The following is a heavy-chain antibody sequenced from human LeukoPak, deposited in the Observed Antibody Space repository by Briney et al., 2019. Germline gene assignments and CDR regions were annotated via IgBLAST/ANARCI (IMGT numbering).Heavy chain of an antibody. CDR1: GXTFSSYE. D-gene: IGHD5-12*01. CDR2: ISSSGSTI. CDR3: ARIMVATTREAFDY. J-gene: IGHJ4*02. V-gene: IGHV3-48*03. Sequence: GGSLRLSCAASGXTFSSYEMNWVRQAPGKGLEWVSYISSSGSTIYYADSVKGRFTISRDNAKNSLYLQMNSLRAEDTAIYYCARIMVATTREAFDYWGQGTRVTVSS.